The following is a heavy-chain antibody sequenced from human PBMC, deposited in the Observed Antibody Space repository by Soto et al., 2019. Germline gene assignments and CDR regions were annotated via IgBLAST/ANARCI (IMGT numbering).Heavy chain of an antibody. V-gene: IGHV3-33*01. CDR1: GFTFSSYG. D-gene: IGHD6-13*01. CDR2: IWYDGSNK. J-gene: IGHJ4*02. Sequence: QVQLVESGGGVVQPGRSLRLSCAASGFTFSSYGMHWVRQAPGKGLEWVAVIWYDGSNKYYADSVKGRFTISRDNSKNTLYLQMNGLRAEDTAVYYCARGRYSSSWEMDYWGQGTLVTVSS. CDR3: ARGRYSSSWEMDY.